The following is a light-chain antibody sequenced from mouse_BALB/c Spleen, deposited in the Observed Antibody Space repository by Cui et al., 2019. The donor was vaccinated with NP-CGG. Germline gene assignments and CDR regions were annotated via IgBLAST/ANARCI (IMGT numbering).Light chain of an antibody. CDR3: ALWYSNHWV. Sequence: DVVNQESTLTTSPGETVTLTCRSSTGAVTTSNYANWVQEKPDHLFTGLIGGTNNRAPGVPARFSGSLIGDKAALTITGAQTEDEAIYFCALWYSNHWVFGGGTKLTVL. V-gene: IGLV1*01. J-gene: IGLJ1*01. CDR1: TGAVTTSNY. CDR2: GTN.